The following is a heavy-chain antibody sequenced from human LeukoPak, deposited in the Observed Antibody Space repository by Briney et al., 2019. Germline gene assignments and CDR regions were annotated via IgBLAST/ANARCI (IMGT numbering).Heavy chain of an antibody. Sequence: PGGSLRLSCAASGFTFSSYAMSWVRQAPGKGLEWVSMIYPNGNTFYTNSVKGRFTMSRDNSKNTLDLQMSSLRAEDTAVYYCARRGHGYGSPFDYWGQGTLVTVSS. CDR2: IYPNGNT. J-gene: IGHJ4*02. CDR1: GFTFSSYA. D-gene: IGHD5-18*01. V-gene: IGHV3-66*04. CDR3: ARRGHGYGSPFDY.